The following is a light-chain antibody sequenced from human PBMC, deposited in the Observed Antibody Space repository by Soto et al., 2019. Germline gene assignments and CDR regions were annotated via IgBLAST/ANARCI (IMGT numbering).Light chain of an antibody. V-gene: IGKV1-33*01. J-gene: IGKJ4*01. CDR2: DAS. Sequence: DIQMTQSPSSLSASVGDRVTITCQASHDISDYLNWYQQTPGKAPKLLIYDASNLKTGVPSRFSGGGSGTDFTFTISSLQPEDVATYYCQQYDNLPLTFGGGTKVEIK. CDR1: HDISDY. CDR3: QQYDNLPLT.